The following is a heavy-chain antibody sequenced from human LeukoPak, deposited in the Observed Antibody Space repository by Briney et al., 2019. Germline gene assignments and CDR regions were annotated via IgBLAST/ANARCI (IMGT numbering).Heavy chain of an antibody. CDR2: INHSGST. Sequence: SETLSLTCAVYGGSFSGYYWSWIRQPPGKGLEWIGEINHSGSTNYNPSLKSRVTISVDTSKNQFSLKLSSVTAADTAVYYCARRLGYCTNGVCYDPNWFDPWGQGTLVTVSS. CDR1: GGSFSGYY. J-gene: IGHJ5*02. V-gene: IGHV4-34*01. CDR3: ARRLGYCTNGVCYDPNWFDP. D-gene: IGHD2-8*01.